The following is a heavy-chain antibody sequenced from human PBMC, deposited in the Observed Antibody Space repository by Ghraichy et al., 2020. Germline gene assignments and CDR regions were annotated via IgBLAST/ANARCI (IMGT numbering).Heavy chain of an antibody. D-gene: IGHD3-22*01. CDR3: AGEYYYDTREDAFDI. Sequence: GGSLRLSCAASGFTFSSYTMNWVRQAPGKGLEWVSSISGRSTYIYYADSVKGRFTISRDNAKKSLYLQMNSLRAEDTAVYYCAGEYYYDTREDAFDIWGQGTMVTVSS. J-gene: IGHJ3*02. CDR1: GFTFSSYT. CDR2: ISGRSTYI. V-gene: IGHV3-21*01.